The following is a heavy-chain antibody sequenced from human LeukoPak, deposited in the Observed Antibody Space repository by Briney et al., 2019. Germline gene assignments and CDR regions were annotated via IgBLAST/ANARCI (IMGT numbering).Heavy chain of an antibody. CDR1: GGSISSYY. D-gene: IGHD3-3*01. Sequence: PSETLSLTCTVSGGSISSYYWSWIRQPPGKGLEWIGYIYYSGSTNYNPSLKSRVTISVDTSKNQFSLKLSSVTAADTAVYYCASLRFLEDWFDPWGQGALVTVSS. V-gene: IGHV4-59*01. CDR3: ASLRFLEDWFDP. CDR2: IYYSGST. J-gene: IGHJ5*02.